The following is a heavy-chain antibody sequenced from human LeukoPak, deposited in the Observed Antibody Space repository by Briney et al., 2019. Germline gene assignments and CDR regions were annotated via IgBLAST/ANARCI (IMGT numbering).Heavy chain of an antibody. J-gene: IGHJ4*02. CDR2: IYYSGNT. CDR1: GVSISSYD. V-gene: IGHV4-59*01. D-gene: IGHD3-10*01. Sequence: NPSETLSLTCAVSGVSISSYDWSWIRQTPGKGLEWIGYIYYSGNTDYNPSLKSRVTISVDTSKNQFSLKLSSVTAADTAVYYCASIAAIRGSGSFSDFWGQGTLVTVSS. CDR3: ASIAAIRGSGSFSDF.